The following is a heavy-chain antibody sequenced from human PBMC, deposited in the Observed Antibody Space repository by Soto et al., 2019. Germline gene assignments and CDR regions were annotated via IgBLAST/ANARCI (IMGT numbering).Heavy chain of an antibody. J-gene: IGHJ4*02. CDR1: GGSISSGDYY. D-gene: IGHD1-26*01. CDR2: IYYSGST. CDR3: ARDPGSYGADY. V-gene: IGHV4-30-4*01. Sequence: SETLSLTCTVSGGSISSGDYYWSWIRQPPGKGLEWIGYIYYSGSTYYNPSLKSRVTISVDTSKNQFSLKLSSVTAADTAVYYCARDPGSYGADYWGQGTLVTVSS.